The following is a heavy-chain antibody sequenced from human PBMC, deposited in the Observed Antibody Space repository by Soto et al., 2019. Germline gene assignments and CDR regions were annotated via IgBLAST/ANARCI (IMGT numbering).Heavy chain of an antibody. CDR1: AGTFNRYA. J-gene: IGHJ4*02. Sequence: QAQLVQSGAEVKNPGSSVKVSCMSSAGTFNRYAINWVRQAPGHGLEWLGGLVPLFGTPNYAQKFQDRVTIAADESTNTTSMELRGLTSDDTAVCYCARQKRDTPMVPFDEWGQGTLVTVSS. CDR2: LVPLFGTP. V-gene: IGHV1-69*01. CDR3: ARQKRDTPMVPFDE. D-gene: IGHD5-18*01.